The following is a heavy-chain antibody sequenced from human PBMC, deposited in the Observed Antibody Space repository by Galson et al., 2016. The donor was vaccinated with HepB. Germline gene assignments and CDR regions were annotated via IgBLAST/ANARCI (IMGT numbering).Heavy chain of an antibody. J-gene: IGHJ4*02. CDR3: ARASGYGTGWYGRNDH. D-gene: IGHD6-19*01. V-gene: IGHV3-23*01. CDR2: INGGGT. Sequence: SLRLSCAASGFTFSTYAMSWVRQAPGKGLEWVSVINGGGTDYADSVKGRFTLSGDTSKNTVYLQMNSLRADDTALYYCARASGYGTGWYGRNDHWGQGTLVIVSS. CDR1: GFTFSTYA.